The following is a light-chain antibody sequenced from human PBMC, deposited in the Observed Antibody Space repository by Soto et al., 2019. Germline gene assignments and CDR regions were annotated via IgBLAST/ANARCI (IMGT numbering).Light chain of an antibody. V-gene: IGLV2-14*03. CDR2: DVS. Sequence: SVVTQPASLSGAPWQSITISPTGNIIDVWGYNFVSWYQQYPGKAPKLMICDVSNRPSGVSNRFSGSKSGNTASLTISGLQAEDEADYDCSSFTGSNYVFGTGTKVTVL. CDR1: IIDVWGYNF. CDR3: SSFTGSNYV. J-gene: IGLJ1*01.